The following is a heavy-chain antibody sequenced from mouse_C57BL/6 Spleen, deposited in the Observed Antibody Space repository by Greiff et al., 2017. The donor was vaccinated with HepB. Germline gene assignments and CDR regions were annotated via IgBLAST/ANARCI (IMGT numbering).Heavy chain of an antibody. CDR1: GYTFTSYW. CDR3: TPTVVARGYFDV. D-gene: IGHD1-1*01. V-gene: IGHV1-5*01. J-gene: IGHJ1*03. CDR2: IYPGNSDT. Sequence: EVQLQQSGTVLARPGASVKMSCKTSGYTFTSYWMHWVKQRPGQGLEWIGAIYPGNSDTSYNQKFKGKAKLTAVTSASTAYMELSSLTNEDSAVYYCTPTVVARGYFDVWGTGTTVTVSS.